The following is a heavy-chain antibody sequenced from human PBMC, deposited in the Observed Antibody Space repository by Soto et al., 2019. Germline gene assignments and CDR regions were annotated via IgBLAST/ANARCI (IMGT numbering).Heavy chain of an antibody. D-gene: IGHD2-2*01. CDR1: GFTFSSYS. Sequence: GGSLRLSCAASGFTFSSYSMNWVRQAPGKGLEWVSYISSSSSTIYYADSVKGRFTISRDNAKNSLYLQMNSLRDEDTAVYYCSHIVVVPPALAGGMDVWGQGTTVTVSS. V-gene: IGHV3-48*02. CDR2: ISSSSSTI. CDR3: SHIVVVPPALAGGMDV. J-gene: IGHJ6*02.